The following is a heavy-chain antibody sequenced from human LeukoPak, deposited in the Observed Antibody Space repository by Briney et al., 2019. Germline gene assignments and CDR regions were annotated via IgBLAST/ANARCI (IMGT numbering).Heavy chain of an antibody. Sequence: ASVKVSCKASGYTFTSYGIGWVRQAPGQGLEWMGWISAYNGNTNYAQKLQGRVTMTTDTSTSTAYMELRSLRSDDTAVYYCARKQWLVREFDYWGQGTLVTVSS. CDR1: GYTFTSYG. D-gene: IGHD6-19*01. V-gene: IGHV1-18*01. CDR3: ARKQWLVREFDY. CDR2: ISAYNGNT. J-gene: IGHJ4*02.